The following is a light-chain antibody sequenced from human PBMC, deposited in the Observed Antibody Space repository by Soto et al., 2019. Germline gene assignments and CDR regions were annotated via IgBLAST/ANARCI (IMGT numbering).Light chain of an antibody. CDR1: QSVSSN. J-gene: IGKJ2*01. V-gene: IGKV3-15*01. CDR3: PQCNDWPHT. CDR2: GAS. Sequence: EIVMTQSPATLSVSPGERATLSCRASQSVSSNLAWYQQKPGQAPRLLIYGASTRATGIPARFSGRGSGTEFTLTSSSLQSEDCAVYYCPQCNDWPHTFGQGTKLEIK.